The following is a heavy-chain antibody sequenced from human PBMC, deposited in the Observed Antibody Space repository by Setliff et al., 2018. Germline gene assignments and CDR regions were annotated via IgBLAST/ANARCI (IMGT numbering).Heavy chain of an antibody. Sequence: GASVKVSCKASGYTFTGYYMHWVRQAPGQGLEWMGWISAYNGNTNYAQKLQGRVTMTTDTSTRTAYMELRSLRPDDTAVYYCARAYCGGDCYNRQLEYFQHWGQGTLVTVSS. V-gene: IGHV1-18*04. CDR1: GYTFTGYY. CDR2: ISAYNGNT. CDR3: ARAYCGGDCYNRQLEYFQH. D-gene: IGHD2-21*02. J-gene: IGHJ1*01.